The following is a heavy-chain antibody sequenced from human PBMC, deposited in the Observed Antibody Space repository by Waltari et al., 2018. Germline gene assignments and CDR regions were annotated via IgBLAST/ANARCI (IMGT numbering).Heavy chain of an antibody. J-gene: IGHJ3*02. CDR2: VWSDGNEK. Sequence: QLQLVESGAGVVQPGKSLRLSCAASSFPLSRYFMHWVRQAPGKGREWVAVVWSDGNEKYYGDSVKGRFTISRDNSKNIVYLQMNSLRAEDTAVYFCAKEQEAFDIWGQGTVVTVS. CDR3: AKEQEAFDI. V-gene: IGHV3-33*06. CDR1: SFPLSRYF.